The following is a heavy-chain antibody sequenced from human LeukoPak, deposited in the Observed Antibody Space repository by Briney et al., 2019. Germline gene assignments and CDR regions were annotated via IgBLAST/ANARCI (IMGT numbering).Heavy chain of an antibody. D-gene: IGHD6-13*01. CDR2: IHNSGRT. Sequence: SPSETLSLTCTVSGGPIRGYYWSWIRQPPGKGLEGIGYIHNSGRTNYNPSLKSPVTLSVDRSKNHFSLRLSSVTTADTAVYYCAGDLTYTWYYYWGQGTLVTVSS. J-gene: IGHJ4*02. V-gene: IGHV4-59*08. CDR3: AGDLTYTWYYY. CDR1: GGPIRGYY.